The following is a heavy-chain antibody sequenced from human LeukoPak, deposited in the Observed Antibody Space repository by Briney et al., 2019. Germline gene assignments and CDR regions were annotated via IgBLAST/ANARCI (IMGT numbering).Heavy chain of an antibody. D-gene: IGHD6-19*01. J-gene: IGHJ4*02. Sequence: SETLSLTCTVSGGSISSSSYYWGWIRQPPGKGLEWIGSIYYSGSTYYNPSLKSRVTISVDTSKNQFSLKLSSVTAADTAVYYCARSDPIAVANDYWGQGTLVTVSS. CDR1: GGSISSSSYY. CDR2: IYYSGST. V-gene: IGHV4-39*01. CDR3: ARSDPIAVANDY.